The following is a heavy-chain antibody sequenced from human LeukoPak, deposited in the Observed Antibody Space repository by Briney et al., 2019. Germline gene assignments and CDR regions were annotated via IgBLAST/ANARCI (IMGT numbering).Heavy chain of an antibody. J-gene: IGHJ6*02. D-gene: IGHD2-2*01. V-gene: IGHV3-7*01. CDR2: IKQDGSEK. CDR1: GFTSSSYW. CDR3: ARTHYCSSTSCYLYYYYYGMDV. Sequence: PGGSLRLSCAASGFTSSSYWMSWVRQAPGKGLEWVANIKQDGSEKYYVDSVKGRFTISRDNAKNSLYLQMNSLRAEDTAVYYCARTHYCSSTSCYLYYYYYGMDVWGQGTTVTVSS.